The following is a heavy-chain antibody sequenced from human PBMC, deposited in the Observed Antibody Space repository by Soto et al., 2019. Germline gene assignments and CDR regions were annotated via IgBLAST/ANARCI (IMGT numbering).Heavy chain of an antibody. V-gene: IGHV4-34*01. Sequence: QVQLQQWGSGLLKPSETLSLTCAIYGGSFSDYYWHWIRQSPGKGLEWIGEIHLSGRVNFTPCLKSRATLSMYTSKNQFSLTLTSVTAADTAVYFCARTPTRGASAWLDPWGRGNLVTVSS. CDR3: ARTPTRGASAWLDP. J-gene: IGHJ5*02. CDR1: GGSFSDYY. CDR2: IHLSGRV. D-gene: IGHD1-26*01.